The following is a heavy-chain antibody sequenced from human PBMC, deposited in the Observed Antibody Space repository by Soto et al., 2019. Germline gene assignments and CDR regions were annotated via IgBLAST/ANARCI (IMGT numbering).Heavy chain of an antibody. J-gene: IGHJ4*02. CDR3: AREPPETPPDY. Sequence: QVQLVQSGADVKKPGASVKVSCKASGYTFSDYGISWVRQAPGQGLEWMRWISTKNGNTNFAQKFRGRVTMTTDTSTSTVYLELRSLKPDDSAVYYCAREPPETPPDYWGQGTLVTVSS. CDR2: ISTKNGNT. CDR1: GYTFSDYG. V-gene: IGHV1-18*01.